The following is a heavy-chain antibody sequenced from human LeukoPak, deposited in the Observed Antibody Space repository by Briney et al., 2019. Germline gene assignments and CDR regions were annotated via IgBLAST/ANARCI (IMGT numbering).Heavy chain of an antibody. V-gene: IGHV1-18*04. CDR2: ISAYNGNT. J-gene: IGHJ3*02. CDR3: ARSSSRLSYAFDI. Sequence: AASVKVSCKASGYTFTGYYMHWVRQAPGQGLEWMGWISAYNGNTNYAQKLQGRVTMTTDTSTSTAYMELRSLRSDDTAVYYCARSSSRLSYAFDIWGQGTMVTVSS. CDR1: GYTFTGYY. D-gene: IGHD6-13*01.